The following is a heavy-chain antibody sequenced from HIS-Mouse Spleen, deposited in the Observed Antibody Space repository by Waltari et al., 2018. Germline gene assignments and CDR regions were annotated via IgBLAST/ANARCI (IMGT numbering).Heavy chain of an antibody. D-gene: IGHD6-13*01. J-gene: IGHJ3*02. V-gene: IGHV3-7*01. CDR1: GFPFSSYW. Sequence: EVQLVESGGGLVQPGGSLRLSCSASGFPFSSYWMGCVRQAPGKGLEWVANIKQHGSEKHYVDSVKGRFTISRDNAKNSLYLQMNSLRAEDTAVYYCARVGGQQLITDAFDIWGQGTMVTVSS. CDR2: IKQHGSEK. CDR3: ARVGGQQLITDAFDI.